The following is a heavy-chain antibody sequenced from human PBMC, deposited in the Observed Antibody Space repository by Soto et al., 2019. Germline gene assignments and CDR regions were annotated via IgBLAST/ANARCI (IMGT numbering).Heavy chain of an antibody. V-gene: IGHV3-30-3*02. CDR2: VSYDGITK. CDR1: GFTFRSYP. CDR3: TKEGLFWSGSFDT. D-gene: IGHD3-3*01. J-gene: IGHJ4*02. Sequence: GGSLRLSCAASGFTFRSYPMHWVRQAPGKGLEWVAIVSYDGITKYADSVKGRFTISRDNSNNTLFLQMNRLRTEDTAVYYCTKEGLFWSGSFDTWGQGTLVTVSS.